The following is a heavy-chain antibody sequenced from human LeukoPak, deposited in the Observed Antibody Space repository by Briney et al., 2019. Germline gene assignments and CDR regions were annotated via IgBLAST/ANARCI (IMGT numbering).Heavy chain of an antibody. V-gene: IGHV4-30-4*01. D-gene: IGHD3-16*02. J-gene: IGHJ4*02. CDR2: IYYSGST. Sequence: PSETPSLTCTVSGGSISSGDYYWSWIRQPPGKGLEWIGYIYYSGSTYYNPSLKSRVTISVDTSKNQFSLKLSSVTAADTAVYYCARGPYYDYVWGSYRYIVDYWGQGTLVTVSS. CDR3: ARGPYYDYVWGSYRYIVDY. CDR1: GGSISSGDYY.